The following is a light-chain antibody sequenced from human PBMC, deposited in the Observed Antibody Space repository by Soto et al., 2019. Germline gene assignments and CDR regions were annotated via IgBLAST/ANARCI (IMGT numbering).Light chain of an antibody. CDR3: QVWSSNSDSVV. CDR1: NIGSIS. CDR2: DDS. Sequence: SYELTQPPSVSVAPGQTAKITCGGHNIGSISVHWYQQKPGQAPVLVVYDDSDRPSGIPERFYGSNSGNTATLTISRVEDGDEADYYCQVWSSNSDSVVFGGGTKLTVL. J-gene: IGLJ2*01. V-gene: IGLV3-21*02.